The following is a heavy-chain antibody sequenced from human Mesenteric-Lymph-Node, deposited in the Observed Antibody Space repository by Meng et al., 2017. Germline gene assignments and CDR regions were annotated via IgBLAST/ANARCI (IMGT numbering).Heavy chain of an antibody. Sequence: GESLKISCAASGFTFDDYGMSWVRQVPGKGLEWGSRINWNGGRTAYTGSVKGRFTISRDSAKNSLYLQMNSLRDEDTAFYYCARDRSGYSYGSEFAYWGQGTLVTVSS. V-gene: IGHV3-20*04. CDR2: INWNGGRT. CDR1: GFTFDDYG. J-gene: IGHJ4*02. D-gene: IGHD5-18*01. CDR3: ARDRSGYSYGSEFAY.